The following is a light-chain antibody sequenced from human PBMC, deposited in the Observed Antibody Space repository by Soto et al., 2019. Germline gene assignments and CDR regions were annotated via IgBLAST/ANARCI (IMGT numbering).Light chain of an antibody. CDR1: QSVSSSC. J-gene: IGKJ3*01. CDR2: GAS. V-gene: IGKV3-20*01. Sequence: EIVLTQSPGTLSLPTGERATLSCRASQSVSSSCLAWYQQKPGQAPRLLIYGASGRATGIPDRFSGSGSGTDFTLTISRLEPEDFAVYYCQQHCSSIFTFGPGTKVDIK. CDR3: QQHCSSIFT.